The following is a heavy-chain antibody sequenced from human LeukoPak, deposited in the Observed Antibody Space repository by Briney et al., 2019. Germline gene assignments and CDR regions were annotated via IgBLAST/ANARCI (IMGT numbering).Heavy chain of an antibody. CDR2: ISHSGST. D-gene: IGHD2-2*01. J-gene: IGHJ5*02. Sequence: PSETLSLTCSVCCASINSGGYSWSWIRQPPGKGLKWTGHISHSGSTYYNPSLKSRVTISVDRSKNQFSLKLTSVTAADTAVYYCARQGYCSGTSCYAGGDRFDPWGQGNLVTVSS. CDR1: CASINSGGYS. CDR3: ARQGYCSGTSCYAGGDRFDP. V-gene: IGHV4-30-2*01.